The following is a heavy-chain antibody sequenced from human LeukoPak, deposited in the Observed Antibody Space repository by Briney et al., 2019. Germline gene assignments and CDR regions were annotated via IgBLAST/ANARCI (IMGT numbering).Heavy chain of an antibody. CDR3: AELGITMIGGV. D-gene: IGHD3-10*02. Sequence: GGSLRLSCAASGFTFSSCEMNWVRQAPGKGLEWVSYISSSGSTIYYADSVKGRFTISRDNAKNSLYLQMNSLRAEDTAVYYCAELGITMIGGVWGKGSTVTISS. CDR1: GFTFSSCE. CDR2: ISSSGSTI. V-gene: IGHV3-48*03. J-gene: IGHJ6*04.